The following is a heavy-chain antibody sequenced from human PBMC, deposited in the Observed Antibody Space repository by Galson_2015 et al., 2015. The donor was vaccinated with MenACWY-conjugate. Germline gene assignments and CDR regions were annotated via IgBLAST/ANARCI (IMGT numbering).Heavy chain of an antibody. V-gene: IGHV3-74*01. CDR2: INIDGSVT. Sequence: SLRLSCAGSGFVFSSSWMHWVRQAPGKGLVWVSRINIDGSVTNYADSVKGRFTISRDNAKNTLYLQMNSLRAEDTALYYYARESHHDSSGYPDYWGQGTLVTVSS. CDR1: GFVFSSSW. J-gene: IGHJ4*02. CDR3: ARESHHDSSGYPDY. D-gene: IGHD3-22*01.